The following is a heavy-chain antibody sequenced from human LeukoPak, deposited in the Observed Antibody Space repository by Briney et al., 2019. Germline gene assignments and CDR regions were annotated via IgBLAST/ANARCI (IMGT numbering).Heavy chain of an antibody. CDR2: IWYDGSNK. V-gene: IGHV3-33*01. CDR3: ARGYYGSSGYAFDY. CDR1: GFTFSSYG. J-gene: IGHJ4*02. Sequence: HSGGSLRLSCAASGFTFSSYGMHWVRQAPGKGLEWVAVIWYDGSNKYYADSVKGRFTISRDNSKNTLYLQMNSLRAEDRAVYYCARGYYGSSGYAFDYWGQGTLVTVPS. D-gene: IGHD3-22*01.